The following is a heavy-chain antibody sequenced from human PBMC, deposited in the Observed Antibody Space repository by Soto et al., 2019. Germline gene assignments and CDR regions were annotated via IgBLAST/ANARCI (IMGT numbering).Heavy chain of an antibody. V-gene: IGHV1-2*02. Sequence: QVQLVQSGAEVKKPGASVKVSCEASGYTFTDYFIHWVRQAPGQGLEWIGWINPYSGGADPSQKFQGRVTMTRDTSISTAYMEVSSLRSDDTAVFYCARLMHYSHSGGSSHSCFDMWGQGTLVPVPS. D-gene: IGHD2-21*01. CDR1: GYTFTDYF. J-gene: IGHJ3*02. CDR3: ARLMHYSHSGGSSHSCFDM. CDR2: INPYSGGA.